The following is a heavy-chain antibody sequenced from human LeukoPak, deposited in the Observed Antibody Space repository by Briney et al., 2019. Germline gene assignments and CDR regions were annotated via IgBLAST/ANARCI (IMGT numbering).Heavy chain of an antibody. D-gene: IGHD1-26*01. CDR2: IYSGGST. Sequence: GGSPTLSCAASGFTVSSNYMSWVRQAPGKGLEWVSVIYSGGSTYYADSVKGRFTISRDNSKNTLYLQMNSLRAEDTAVYYCARPYSGGSIDYWGQGTLVTVSS. CDR1: GFTVSSNY. V-gene: IGHV3-66*04. CDR3: ARPYSGGSIDY. J-gene: IGHJ4*02.